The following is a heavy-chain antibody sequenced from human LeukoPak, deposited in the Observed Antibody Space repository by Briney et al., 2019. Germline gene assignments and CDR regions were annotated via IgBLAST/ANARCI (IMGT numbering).Heavy chain of an antibody. CDR2: LSGGSAVT. CDR1: GFTFANYA. J-gene: IGHJ4*02. V-gene: IGHV3-23*01. CDR3: AKERAGYTNPYYFDY. Sequence: GGSLRLSCTASGFTFANYAMNWVRQAPGKGLEWVSLLSGGSAVTQFADFVKGRFTISRDNSKNTLYLHMNSLRAEDTTVYYCAKERAGYTNPYYFDYWGQGTLVTVSS. D-gene: IGHD3-16*02.